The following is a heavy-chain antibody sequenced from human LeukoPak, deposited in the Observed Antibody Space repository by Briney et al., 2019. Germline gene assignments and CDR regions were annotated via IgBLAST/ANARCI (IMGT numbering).Heavy chain of an antibody. CDR3: ARGHLVYCSSASCYAEDY. CDR1: GYTFTSYA. V-gene: IGHV1-3*01. D-gene: IGHD2-2*01. J-gene: IGHJ4*02. Sequence: ASVKVSCKASGYTFTSYAMHWVRQAPGQRLEWMGWINAGNGNTRYSQKFQGRVTVTRDTSASTAYMELSSLRSEDTAVYYCARGHLVYCSSASCYAEDYWGQGTLVTVSS. CDR2: INAGNGNT.